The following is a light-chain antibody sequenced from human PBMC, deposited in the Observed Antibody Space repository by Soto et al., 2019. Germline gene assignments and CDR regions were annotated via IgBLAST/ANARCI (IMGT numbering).Light chain of an antibody. J-gene: IGLJ2*01. CDR2: DDT. CDR3: FSFTSSRTRV. CDR1: SSDIGAYNY. Sequence: QSAVTQPASASGSPGQSITISCTGSSSDIGAYNYVSWYQQHPGKVPKLMIYDDTKRPSGVSHRFSGSKSGNTASLTISGLQAEDEPDYYCFSFTSSRTRVFGGGTKVTVL. V-gene: IGLV2-14*01.